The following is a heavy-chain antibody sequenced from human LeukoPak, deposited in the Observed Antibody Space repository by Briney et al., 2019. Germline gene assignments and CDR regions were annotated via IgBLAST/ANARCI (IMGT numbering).Heavy chain of an antibody. CDR1: GFTFSSYW. V-gene: IGHV3-74*01. D-gene: IGHD3-22*01. J-gene: IGHJ4*02. CDR2: INRDGSST. Sequence: PGGSLRLSCAASGFTFSSYWMHWVRQGPGKGVVWVSRINRDGSSTTYADSVKGRFTISRDNAKNTLYLQMNSLRAEDTAVYYCARDLSSVFDYWGQGTLVTVSS. CDR3: ARDLSSVFDY.